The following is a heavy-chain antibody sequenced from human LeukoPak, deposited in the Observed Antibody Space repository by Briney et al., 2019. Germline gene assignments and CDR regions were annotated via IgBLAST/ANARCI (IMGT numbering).Heavy chain of an antibody. CDR2: INPNSGGT. D-gene: IGHD6-6*01. V-gene: IGHV1-2*02. Sequence: ASVKVSCKASGYTFTGYYMHWVRQAPGQGLEWMGWINPNSGGTNYAQKFQGRVTMTRDTSISTAYMELSRLRSDDTAVYYCARAPRVYSSSSVSYNWFDPWGQGTLVTVSS. CDR3: ARAPRVYSSSSVSYNWFDP. J-gene: IGHJ5*02. CDR1: GYTFTGYY.